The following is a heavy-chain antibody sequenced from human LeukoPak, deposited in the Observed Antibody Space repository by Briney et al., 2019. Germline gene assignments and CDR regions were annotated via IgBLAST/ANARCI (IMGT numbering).Heavy chain of an antibody. Sequence: SETLSLTCTVSGGSISSGDYYRSWIRQPPGKGLEWIGYIYYSGSTYYNPSLKSRVTISVDTSKNQFSLKLSSVTAADTAVYYCARSGRWLHNSGIDYWGQGTLVTVSS. D-gene: IGHD5-24*01. V-gene: IGHV4-30-4*01. CDR2: IYYSGST. CDR3: ARSGRWLHNSGIDY. J-gene: IGHJ4*02. CDR1: GGSISSGDYY.